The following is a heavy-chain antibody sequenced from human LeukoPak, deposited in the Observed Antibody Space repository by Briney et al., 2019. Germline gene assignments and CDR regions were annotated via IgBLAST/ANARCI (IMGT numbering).Heavy chain of an antibody. CDR2: ISAYNGNT. CDR3: ARASTAMVRDY. CDR1: GYTFTAYY. D-gene: IGHD5-18*01. J-gene: IGHJ4*02. V-gene: IGHV1-18*04. Sequence: ASVKVSCKASGYTFTAYYIHWVRQAPGQGLEWMGWISAYNGNTNYAQKLQGRVTMTTDTSTSTAYMELRSLRSDDTAVYYCARASTAMVRDYWRQGTLVTVSS.